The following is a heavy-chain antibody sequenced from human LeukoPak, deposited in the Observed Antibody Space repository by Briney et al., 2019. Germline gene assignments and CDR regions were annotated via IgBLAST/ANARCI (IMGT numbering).Heavy chain of an antibody. J-gene: IGHJ4*02. CDR2: IYDSGST. D-gene: IGHD3-22*01. Sequence: SETLSLTCTVSGGSIRSSYYYWGWIRQPPGKGLEWIGSIYDSGSTYYNPSLKSRVTISVDTSKNQFSLKLNSVTAADTAVFYCARQNYYDRDGFYYDDFNYWGQGTLVTVSS. CDR1: GGSIRSSYYY. CDR3: ARQNYYDRDGFYYDDFNY. V-gene: IGHV4-39*01.